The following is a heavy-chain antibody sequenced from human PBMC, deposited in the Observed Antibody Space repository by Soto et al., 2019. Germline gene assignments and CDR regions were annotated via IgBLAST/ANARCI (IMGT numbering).Heavy chain of an antibody. CDR1: GGSISSSSYY. CDR2: IYYSGST. Sequence: QLQLQESGPGLVKPSETLSLTCTVSGGSISSSSYYWGWIRQPPGKGLEWIGSIYYSGSTYYNPSLKSRVTISVDTSKNQFSLKLSSVTAADTAVYYCARLPAHGIVGATADAFDIWGQGTMVTVSS. J-gene: IGHJ3*02. D-gene: IGHD1-26*01. V-gene: IGHV4-39*01. CDR3: ARLPAHGIVGATADAFDI.